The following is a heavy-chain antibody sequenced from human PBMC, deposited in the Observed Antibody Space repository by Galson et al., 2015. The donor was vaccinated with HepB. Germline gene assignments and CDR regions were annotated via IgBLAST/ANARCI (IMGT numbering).Heavy chain of an antibody. CDR3: AREQVYCGGDCSQYYMDV. Sequence: SVKVSCKASGYTFTSYGISWVRQAPGQGLEWMGWISAYNGNTNYAQKLQGRVTMTTDTSTSTAYMELRSLRSDDTAVYYCAREQVYCGGDCSQYYMDVWGKGTTVTVSS. D-gene: IGHD2-21*01. CDR1: GYTFTSYG. J-gene: IGHJ6*03. V-gene: IGHV1-18*01. CDR2: ISAYNGNT.